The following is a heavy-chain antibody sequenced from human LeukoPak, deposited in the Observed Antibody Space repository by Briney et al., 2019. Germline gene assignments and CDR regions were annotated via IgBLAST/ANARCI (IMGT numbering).Heavy chain of an antibody. Sequence: PSETLSLTCTVSGGSISVGSYYWGWIRQPPGKGLEWIGSIYYSGSTYYNPSLKSRVTISVDTSKNQFSLKLSSVTAADTAVYYCARTGYYDSSGYYRDAFDIWGQGTMVTVSS. J-gene: IGHJ3*02. V-gene: IGHV4-39*01. CDR1: GGSISVGSYY. CDR3: ARTGYYDSSGYYRDAFDI. CDR2: IYYSGST. D-gene: IGHD3-22*01.